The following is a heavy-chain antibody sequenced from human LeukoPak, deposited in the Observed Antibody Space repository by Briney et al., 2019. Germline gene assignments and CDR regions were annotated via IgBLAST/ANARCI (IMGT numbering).Heavy chain of an antibody. CDR2: INWNGGST. Sequence: PGGSLRLSCAASGFTFDDYGMSWVRQAPGKGLEWVSGINWNGGSTGYADSVKGRFTISRDNAKNSLYLQMDSLRAEDTALYYCARDLRSYYDSRFDYWGQGTLVTVSS. CDR3: ARDLRSYYDSRFDY. D-gene: IGHD3-22*01. V-gene: IGHV3-20*04. J-gene: IGHJ4*02. CDR1: GFTFDDYG.